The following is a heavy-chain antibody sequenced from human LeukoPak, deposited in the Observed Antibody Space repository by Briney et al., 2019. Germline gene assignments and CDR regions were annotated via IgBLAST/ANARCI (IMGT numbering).Heavy chain of an antibody. Sequence: GESLKISCKGSGSSFTSYWIGWVRQLPGKGLEWMGIIYPGDSDTRYSPSFEGQVTISADKSISTAYLQWSSLKASDTAMYYCARQGAHMVLGVTYFFYYIDVWGKGTTVTVSS. V-gene: IGHV5-51*01. CDR1: GSSFTSYW. D-gene: IGHD3-10*01. J-gene: IGHJ6*03. CDR2: IYPGDSDT. CDR3: ARQGAHMVLGVTYFFYYIDV.